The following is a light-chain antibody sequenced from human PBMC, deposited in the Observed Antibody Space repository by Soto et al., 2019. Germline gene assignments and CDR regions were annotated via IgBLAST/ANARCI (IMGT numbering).Light chain of an antibody. CDR1: QSVSSN. J-gene: IGKJ4*01. V-gene: IGKV3-15*01. CDR3: QQDNNWPRALT. CDR2: GAS. Sequence: EIVTTQSPATLSVSPGERATFSCRASQSVSSNLAWYQQKPGQAPRLLIYGASTRATGIPARFSGSGSGTEFTLTISSLQSEDFAVYYCQQDNNWPRALTFGGGTKVEIK.